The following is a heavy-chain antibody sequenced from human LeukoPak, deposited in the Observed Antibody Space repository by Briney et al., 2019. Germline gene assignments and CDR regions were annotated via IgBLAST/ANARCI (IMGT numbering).Heavy chain of an antibody. J-gene: IGHJ4*02. D-gene: IGHD1-26*01. V-gene: IGHV1-69*13. CDR1: GGTFSSYA. CDR2: IIPIFGTA. CDR3: AVIVGATIEADY. Sequence: ASVKVSCKASGGTFSSYAISWARQAPGQGLEWMGGIIPIFGTANYAQKFQGRVTITADESTSTAYMELSSLRSEDTAVYYCAVIVGATIEADYWGQGTLVTVSS.